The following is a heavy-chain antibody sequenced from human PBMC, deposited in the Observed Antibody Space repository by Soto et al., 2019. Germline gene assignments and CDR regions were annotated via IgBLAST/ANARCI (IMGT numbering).Heavy chain of an antibody. CDR1: GGSFSGYY. V-gene: IGHV4-34*01. CDR2: INHSGST. D-gene: IGHD3-10*01. CDR3: ARPRGAYINRGAFDI. J-gene: IGHJ3*02. Sequence: SETLSLTCAVYGGSFSGYYWSWIRQPPGKGLEWIGEINHSGSTNYNPSLKSRVTISVDTSKNQFSLKLSSVTAADTAVYYCARPRGAYINRGAFDIWGQGTMVTVSS.